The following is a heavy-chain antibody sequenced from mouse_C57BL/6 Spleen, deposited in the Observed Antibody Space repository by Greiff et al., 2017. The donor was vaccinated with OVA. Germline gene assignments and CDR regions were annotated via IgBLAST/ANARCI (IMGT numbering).Heavy chain of an antibody. V-gene: IGHV3-6*01. J-gene: IGHJ4*01. Sequence: EVQLVESGPGLVKPSQSLSLTCSVTGYSITSGYYWNWIRQFPGNKLEWMGYISYDGSNNYNPSLKNRISITRDTSKNQFFLKLNSVTTEDTATYYCARGGTDAMDYWGQGTSVTVSS. CDR3: ARGGTDAMDY. D-gene: IGHD3-3*01. CDR1: GYSITSGYY. CDR2: ISYDGSN.